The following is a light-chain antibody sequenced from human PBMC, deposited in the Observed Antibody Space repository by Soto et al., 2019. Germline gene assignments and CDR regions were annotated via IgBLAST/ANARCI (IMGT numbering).Light chain of an antibody. Sequence: DIQMTQSPSSVSASVGDTVTITCRASQGISNWLAWHQQKPGRAPKLLIYAASSLQSGVPSRSRGSGSWTDFTLTITSLQAEDSATYFCQQANSFPYTFGQGTKLEIK. J-gene: IGKJ2*01. CDR3: QQANSFPYT. CDR1: QGISNW. CDR2: AAS. V-gene: IGKV1-12*01.